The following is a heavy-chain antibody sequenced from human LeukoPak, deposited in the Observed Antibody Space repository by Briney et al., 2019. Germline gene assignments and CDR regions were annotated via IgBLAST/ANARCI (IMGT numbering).Heavy chain of an antibody. J-gene: IGHJ4*02. Sequence: SSVTVSCNASGGTFSSYAISWVRQAPGQGLEWMGGIIPIFGTANYAQKFQGRVTITADESTSTAYMELSSLRSEDTAVYYCARETVDLRGYFDYWGQGTLVTVSS. V-gene: IGHV1-69*13. D-gene: IGHD5-12*01. CDR1: GGTFSSYA. CDR3: ARETVDLRGYFDY. CDR2: IIPIFGTA.